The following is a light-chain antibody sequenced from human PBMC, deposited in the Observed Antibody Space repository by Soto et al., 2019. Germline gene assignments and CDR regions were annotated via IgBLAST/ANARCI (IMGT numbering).Light chain of an antibody. CDR1: QSVGSY. J-gene: IGKJ2*01. CDR3: QQRSHWPAMYT. CDR2: DAS. Sequence: VVLTQSPATLSLSPGERATLSCRASQSVGSYLAWYQQKPCQAPRLLIYDASNRATGIPARFSGSGSGTDFTLNVSSLEPEDFAVYYCQQRSHWPAMYTFGQGTKLEMK. V-gene: IGKV3-11*01.